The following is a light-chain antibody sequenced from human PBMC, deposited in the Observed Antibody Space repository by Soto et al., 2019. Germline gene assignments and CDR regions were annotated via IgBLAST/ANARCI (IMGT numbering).Light chain of an antibody. CDR3: QQRGT. V-gene: IGKV3-20*01. CDR1: QSVSASF. CDR2: GAS. Sequence: EIVLTQSPGTLSLSPGERATLSCRASQSVSASFLAWYQQKPGQAPRLLIYGASSRATGIPDRFSGSGSGTDFTLTISRLEPEDAAVYYCQQRGTFGKGTKLEIK. J-gene: IGKJ2*02.